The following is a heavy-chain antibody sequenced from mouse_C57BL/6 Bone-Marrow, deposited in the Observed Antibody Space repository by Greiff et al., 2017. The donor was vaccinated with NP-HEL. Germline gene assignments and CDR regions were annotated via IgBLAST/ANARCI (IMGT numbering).Heavy chain of an antibody. CDR2: ISDGGSYT. J-gene: IGHJ1*03. V-gene: IGHV5-4*03. Sequence: EVNVVESGGGLVKPGGSLKLSCAASGFTFSSYAMSWVRQTPEKRLEWVATISDGGSYTYYPDNVKGRFTISRDNAKNNLYLQMSHLKSDDTAMYYCARSITTVVAHWYFDVWGTGTTVTVSS. D-gene: IGHD1-1*01. CDR1: GFTFSSYA. CDR3: ARSITTVVAHWYFDV.